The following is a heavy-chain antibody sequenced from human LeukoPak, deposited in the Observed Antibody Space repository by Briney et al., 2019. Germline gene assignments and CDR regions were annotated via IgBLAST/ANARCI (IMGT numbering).Heavy chain of an antibody. CDR1: SGSFSDCC. CDR3: ARGVVDYSTRSGYFSH. J-gene: IGHJ4*02. V-gene: IGHV4-34*01. D-gene: IGHD3-22*01. CDR2: IYSGGSA. Sequence: SETLSLTCAVYSGSFSDCCWSWIRQPPGRGLEWIGEIYSGGSANYNPSLKSRLAISVDTSKSQFSLRLSSLTAADTAVYFCARGVVDYSTRSGYFSHWGQGTLVAVSS.